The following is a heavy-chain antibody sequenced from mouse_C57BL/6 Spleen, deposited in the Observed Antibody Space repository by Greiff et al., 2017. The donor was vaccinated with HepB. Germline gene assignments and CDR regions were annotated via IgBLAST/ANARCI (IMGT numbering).Heavy chain of an antibody. Sequence: LVESGGGLVKPGGSLKLSCAASGFTFSDYGMHWVRQAPEKGLEWVAYISSGSSTIYYADTVKGRFTISRDNAKNTLFLQMTSLRSEDTAMYYCARWDYGSSYDAMDYWGQGTSVTVSS. CDR2: ISSGSSTI. CDR3: ARWDYGSSYDAMDY. D-gene: IGHD1-1*01. CDR1: GFTFSDYG. J-gene: IGHJ4*01. V-gene: IGHV5-17*01.